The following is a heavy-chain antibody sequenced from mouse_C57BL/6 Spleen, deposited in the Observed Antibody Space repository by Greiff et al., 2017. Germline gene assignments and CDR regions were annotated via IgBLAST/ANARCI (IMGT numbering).Heavy chain of an antibody. CDR2: ISSGGSYT. Sequence: EVMLVESGGDLVKPGGSLKLSCAASGFTFSSYGMSWVRQTPDKRLEWVATISSGGSYTYYPDSVKGRFTISRDNAKNTLYLQMSSLKSEDTAMYYCARHELGQKAWFAYWGQGTLVTVSA. CDR1: GFTFSSYG. V-gene: IGHV5-6*02. CDR3: ARHELGQKAWFAY. D-gene: IGHD3-3*01. J-gene: IGHJ3*01.